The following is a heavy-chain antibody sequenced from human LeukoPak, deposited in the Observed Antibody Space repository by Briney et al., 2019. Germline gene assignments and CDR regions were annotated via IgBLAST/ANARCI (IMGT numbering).Heavy chain of an antibody. J-gene: IGHJ6*02. CDR2: IYTSGST. CDR3: ARVGFEGYYYYGMDV. V-gene: IGHV4-4*07. Sequence: SETLSLTCTVSGGSISSYYWSWIRQPAGKGLEWIGRIYTSGSTNYNPSLKSRVIMSVDTSKNQFSLKLSSVTAADTAVYYCARVGFEGYYYYGMDVWGQGTTVTVSS. CDR1: GGSISSYY. D-gene: IGHD3-16*01.